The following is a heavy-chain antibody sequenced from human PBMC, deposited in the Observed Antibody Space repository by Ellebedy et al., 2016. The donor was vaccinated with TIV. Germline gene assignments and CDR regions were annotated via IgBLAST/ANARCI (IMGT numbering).Heavy chain of an antibody. V-gene: IGHV3-23*01. CDR2: ISATGYDT. D-gene: IGHD3-22*01. CDR1: GFTVSSNY. CDR3: AKDVLVGTTPPSLDS. J-gene: IGHJ4*02. Sequence: PGGSLRLSCAASGFTVSSNYMTWVRQAPGKGLEWVSTISATGYDTYYADSLKGRFTISRDNSKNTLYLQMNSLRAEETAVYYCAKDVLVGTTPPSLDSWGQGTLVTVSS.